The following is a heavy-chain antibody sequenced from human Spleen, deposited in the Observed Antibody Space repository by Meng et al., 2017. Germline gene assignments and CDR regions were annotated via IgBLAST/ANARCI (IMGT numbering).Heavy chain of an antibody. Sequence: GESLKISCAASGFTFSGSAMHWVRQASGKGLEWVGRIRSKANSYATAYVASVKGRFTISRDDSKNTLFLQMNSLRVEDTAVYYCAREGAAAGLYFDYWGQGTLVTVSS. J-gene: IGHJ4*02. CDR3: AREGAAAGLYFDY. V-gene: IGHV3-73*01. CDR1: GFTFSGSA. CDR2: IRSKANSYAT. D-gene: IGHD6-13*01.